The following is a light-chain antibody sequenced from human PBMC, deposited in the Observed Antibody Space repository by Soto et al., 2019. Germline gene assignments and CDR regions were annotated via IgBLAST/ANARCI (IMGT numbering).Light chain of an antibody. Sequence: VFTQSPASLSLAPGKRAALSGRASQSVSSYLAWYQQKPGQAPRLLIYDASNRATATAARFSGSGSGTELTHPISSLEPEDFAVYYCQQRSNWPPSTFGQGTRLEIK. CDR1: QSVSSY. J-gene: IGKJ5*01. CDR2: DAS. CDR3: QQRSNWPPST. V-gene: IGKV3-11*01.